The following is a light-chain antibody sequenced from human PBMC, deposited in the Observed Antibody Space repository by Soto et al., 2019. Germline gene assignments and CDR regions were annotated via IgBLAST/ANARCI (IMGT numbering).Light chain of an antibody. Sequence: EIVMTQAPATLSVSPGEGATLSCRASQSVSSNLAWYQQKPGQAPRLLIYDASNRVTGIPARFSASGSGTDFTLTISSLEPEDFAVYYCQQRSNSEITFGPGTKVDI. J-gene: IGKJ3*01. V-gene: IGKV3-11*01. CDR1: QSVSSN. CDR3: QQRSNSEIT. CDR2: DAS.